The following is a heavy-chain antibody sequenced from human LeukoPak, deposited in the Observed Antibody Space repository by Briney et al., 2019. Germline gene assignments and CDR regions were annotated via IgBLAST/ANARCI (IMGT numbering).Heavy chain of an antibody. Sequence: SETLSLTCTVSGGSLYSYYWSWIRQSPGKGLEWIGYIYFSGSTNYNPSLKSRVTISVDTSKNQFSLRLSSVTAADTAVYSCARGGYYFDYWGQGTLVTVSS. V-gene: IGHV4-59*01. D-gene: IGHD3-10*01. CDR1: GGSLYSYY. CDR3: ARGGYYFDY. J-gene: IGHJ4*02. CDR2: IYFSGST.